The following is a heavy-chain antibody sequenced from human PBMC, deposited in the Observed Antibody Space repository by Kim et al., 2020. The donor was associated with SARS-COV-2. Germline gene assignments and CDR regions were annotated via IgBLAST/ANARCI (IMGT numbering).Heavy chain of an antibody. Sequence: SETLSLTCAVYGGSFSGYYWSWIRQPPGKGLEWIGEINHSGSTNYNPSLKSRVTISVDTSKNQFSLKLSSVTAADTAVYYCATLDDYYDSSGYPTDWFDPWGQGTLVTVSS. CDR3: ATLDDYYDSSGYPTDWFDP. J-gene: IGHJ5*02. V-gene: IGHV4-34*01. CDR1: GGSFSGYY. D-gene: IGHD3-22*01. CDR2: INHSGST.